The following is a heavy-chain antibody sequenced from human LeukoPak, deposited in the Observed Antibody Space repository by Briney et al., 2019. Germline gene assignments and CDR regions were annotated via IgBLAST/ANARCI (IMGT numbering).Heavy chain of an antibody. Sequence: PGGSLRLSCAASGLTFSSYSVNWVRQAPGKGLEWVSSISSSSNYIYYADSVKGRFTISRDNAKNSLYLRMNSLRAEDTAVYYCARVPHAMVRGVIITEFYFDYWGQGTLVTVSS. CDR3: ARVPHAMVRGVIITEFYFDY. CDR1: GLTFSSYS. D-gene: IGHD3-10*01. J-gene: IGHJ4*02. CDR2: ISSSSNYI. V-gene: IGHV3-21*01.